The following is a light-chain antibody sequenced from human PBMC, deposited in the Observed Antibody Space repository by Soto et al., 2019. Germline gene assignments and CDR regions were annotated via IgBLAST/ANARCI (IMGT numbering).Light chain of an antibody. CDR2: DVS. CDR3: CSYAGAYIYV. Sequence: QSVLTQPRSRSGSPGQSVTISCTGTSSDIGAYNYVSWYQQHPGKVPKLMLYDVSKRPSGVPDRFSGSKSGNTASLTISGLQADDEADYYCCSYAGAYIYVFATGTKVT. CDR1: SSDIGAYNY. J-gene: IGLJ1*01. V-gene: IGLV2-11*01.